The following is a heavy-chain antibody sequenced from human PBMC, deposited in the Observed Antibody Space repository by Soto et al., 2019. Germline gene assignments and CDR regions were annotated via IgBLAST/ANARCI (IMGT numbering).Heavy chain of an antibody. CDR3: AKGYNSGWSFLDY. J-gene: IGHJ4*02. D-gene: IGHD6-19*01. CDR2: ISGSGSNT. V-gene: IGHV3-23*01. CDR1: GFTFSSYA. Sequence: GGSLRLSCAASGFTFSSYAMSWVRQAPGKGLEWVSAISGSGSNTYYADSVKGRFTISRENSKNPGILQMNSLRAEDTSLYYCAKGYNSGWSFLDYWGQGTLVTVSS.